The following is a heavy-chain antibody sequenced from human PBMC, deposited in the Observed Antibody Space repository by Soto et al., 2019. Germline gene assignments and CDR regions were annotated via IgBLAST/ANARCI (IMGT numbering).Heavy chain of an antibody. Sequence: PSETLSLTCTVSGGSISSGGYYWSWIRQHPGKGLEWIGYIYYSGSTYYNPSLKSRVTISVDTSKNQFSLKLSSVIAADTAVYYCARGSSSRYWFDPWGQGTLVTVSS. D-gene: IGHD6-13*01. CDR3: ARGSSSRYWFDP. J-gene: IGHJ5*02. CDR1: GGSISSGGYY. V-gene: IGHV4-31*03. CDR2: IYYSGST.